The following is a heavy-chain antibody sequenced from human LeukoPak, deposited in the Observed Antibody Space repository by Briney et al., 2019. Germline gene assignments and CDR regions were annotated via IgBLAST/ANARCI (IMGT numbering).Heavy chain of an antibody. CDR3: ARGLEAVAGDY. Sequence: PGGSLRLSCAASEFTFSSYGMHWVRQAPGKGLEWVAVISYDGSNKYYAGSVKGRFTISRDNAKNSLYLQMNSLRAEDTAVYYCARGLEAVAGDYWGQGTLVTVSS. V-gene: IGHV3-30*03. J-gene: IGHJ4*02. CDR2: ISYDGSNK. CDR1: EFTFSSYG. D-gene: IGHD6-19*01.